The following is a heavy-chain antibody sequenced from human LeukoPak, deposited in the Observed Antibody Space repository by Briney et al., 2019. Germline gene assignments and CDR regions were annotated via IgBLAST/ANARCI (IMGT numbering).Heavy chain of an antibody. V-gene: IGHV1-18*01. CDR2: ISGYNGNA. J-gene: IGHJ4*02. CDR3: ARAAPYTPMAPIFY. Sequence: ASVKVSCKTSGYTFTSYGISWVRQAPGQGLEWMGWISGYNGNANYAQKLQGRVTMTTDTSTSTVYMELRSLRSDDTAVYYCARAAPYTPMAPIFYWGQGTLVTVSS. D-gene: IGHD5-18*01. CDR1: GYTFTSYG.